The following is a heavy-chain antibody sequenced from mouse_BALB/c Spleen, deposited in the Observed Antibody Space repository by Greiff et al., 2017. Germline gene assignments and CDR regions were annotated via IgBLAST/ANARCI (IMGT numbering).Heavy chain of an antibody. CDR2: INPYNDGT. D-gene: IGHD2-4*01. Sequence: VQLKESGPELVKPGASVKMSCKASGYTFTSYVMHWVKQKPGQGLEWIGYINPYNDGTKYNEKFKGKATLTSDKSSSTAYMELSSLTSEDSAVYYCARGRAMITTYAMDYWGQGTSVTVSS. CDR3: ARGRAMITTYAMDY. J-gene: IGHJ4*01. V-gene: IGHV1-14*01. CDR1: GYTFTSYV.